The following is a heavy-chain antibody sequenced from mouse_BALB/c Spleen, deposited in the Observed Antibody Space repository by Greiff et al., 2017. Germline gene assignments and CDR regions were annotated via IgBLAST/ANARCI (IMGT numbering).Heavy chain of an antibody. V-gene: IGHV14-3*02. Sequence: EVQLQQSGAELVKPGASVKLSCTASGFNIKDTYMHWVKQRPEQGLEWIGRIDPANGNTKYDPKFQGKATITADTSSNTAYLQLSSLTSEDTAVYYCARSFYGRYFDYWGQGTTLTVSS. D-gene: IGHD1-1*01. CDR1: GFNIKDTY. J-gene: IGHJ2*01. CDR2: IDPANGNT. CDR3: ARSFYGRYFDY.